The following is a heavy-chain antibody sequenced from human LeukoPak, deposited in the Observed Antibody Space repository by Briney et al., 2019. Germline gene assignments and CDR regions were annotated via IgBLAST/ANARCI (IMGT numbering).Heavy chain of an antibody. V-gene: IGHV4-4*07. D-gene: IGHD3-3*01. CDR2: IYTSGST. Sequence: SETLSLTCTVSGGSISSYYWSWIRQPAGKGLEWIGRIYTSGSTNYNPSLKSRVTMSVDTSKNQLSLKLSSVTAADTAVYYCARDRHHYDFWSGYYQSYYFDYWGQGTLVTVSS. J-gene: IGHJ4*02. CDR3: ARDRHHYDFWSGYYQSYYFDY. CDR1: GGSISSYY.